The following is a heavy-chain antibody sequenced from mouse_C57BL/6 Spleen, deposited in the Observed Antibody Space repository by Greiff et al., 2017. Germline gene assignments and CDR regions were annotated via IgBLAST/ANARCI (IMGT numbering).Heavy chain of an antibody. CDR2: ISYDGSN. Sequence: EVQLQQSGPGLVKPSQSLSLTCSVTGYSITSGYYWNWIRQFPGNKLEWMGYISYDGSNNYNPSLKNRISITRDTSKNQFFLKLNSVTTEDTATYYCARETELEGFFAYWGQGTLVTVSA. J-gene: IGHJ3*01. CDR3: ARETELEGFFAY. D-gene: IGHD4-1*01. V-gene: IGHV3-6*01. CDR1: GYSITSGYY.